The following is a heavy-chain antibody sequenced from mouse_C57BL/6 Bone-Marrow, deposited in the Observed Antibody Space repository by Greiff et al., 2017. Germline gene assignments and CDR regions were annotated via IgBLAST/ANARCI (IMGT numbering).Heavy chain of an antibody. J-gene: IGHJ2*01. CDR2: ILPGSGST. Sequence: VQLQQSGAELMKPGASVKLSCKATGYTFTGYWIGWVKQRPGHGLEWIGEILPGSGSTYYNEKFKGKATFTADTSSNTAYMQLSSLTTEDSAIYYCARDPYYGSSLIVAYYFDYWGQGTTLTVSS. CDR1: GYTFTGYW. V-gene: IGHV1-9*01. CDR3: ARDPYYGSSLIVAYYFDY. D-gene: IGHD1-1*01.